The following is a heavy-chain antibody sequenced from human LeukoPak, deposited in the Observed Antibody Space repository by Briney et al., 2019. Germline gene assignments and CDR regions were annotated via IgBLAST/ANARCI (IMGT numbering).Heavy chain of an antibody. Sequence: SETLSLTCTVSGGSISSSSYYWGWIRQPPGKGLEWIGSIYYSGSTYYNPSLKSRVTISVDTSKNQFSLKLSSVTAADTAVYYCARSFKGIYYYDSSGYSFDYWGRGTLVTVSS. D-gene: IGHD3-22*01. CDR3: ARSFKGIYYYDSSGYSFDY. CDR1: GGSISSSSYY. J-gene: IGHJ4*02. V-gene: IGHV4-39*01. CDR2: IYYSGST.